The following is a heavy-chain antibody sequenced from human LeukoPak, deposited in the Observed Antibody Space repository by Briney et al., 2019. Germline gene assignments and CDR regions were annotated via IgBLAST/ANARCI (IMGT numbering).Heavy chain of an antibody. CDR2: ISGSGGST. D-gene: IGHD5-12*01. CDR1: GFTFDDYA. V-gene: IGHV3-23*01. Sequence: GGSLRLSCAASGFTFDDYAMHWVRQAPGKGLEWVSAISGSGGSTYYADSVKGRFTISRDNSKNTLYLQMNSLRAEDTAVYYRAKDASGYDYYFDYWGQGTLVTVSS. J-gene: IGHJ4*02. CDR3: AKDASGYDYYFDY.